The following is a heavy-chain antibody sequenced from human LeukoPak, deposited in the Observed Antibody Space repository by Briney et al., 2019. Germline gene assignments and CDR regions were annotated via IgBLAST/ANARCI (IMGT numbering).Heavy chain of an antibody. CDR3: ARLASSGWSHCDY. Sequence: SETVSLTCTVSGGSISGYYWSWIRQPPGKGPEWIGYIYYSGSTNYNPSLKSRVTISVDTSKSQFSLKMNSVTAADTAVYYCARLASSGWSHCDYWGQGTLVSLSS. V-gene: IGHV4-59*08. J-gene: IGHJ4*02. D-gene: IGHD6-19*01. CDR1: GGSISGYY. CDR2: IYYSGST.